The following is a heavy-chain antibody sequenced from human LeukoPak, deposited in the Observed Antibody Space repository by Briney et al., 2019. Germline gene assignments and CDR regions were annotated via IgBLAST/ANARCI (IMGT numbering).Heavy chain of an antibody. Sequence: GGSLRLSCAASRFTFSSYAMNWVRQAPGKGLEWLSYIGPGPSHTYYADSVRGRFVISRDDAKSSLYLQMSSLRAEDTAVYYCARDYVTMAPDYGGLGTLVTVSS. D-gene: IGHD3-10*02. CDR2: IGPGPSHT. V-gene: IGHV3-21*01. CDR1: RFTFSSYA. J-gene: IGHJ4*02. CDR3: ARDYVTMAPDY.